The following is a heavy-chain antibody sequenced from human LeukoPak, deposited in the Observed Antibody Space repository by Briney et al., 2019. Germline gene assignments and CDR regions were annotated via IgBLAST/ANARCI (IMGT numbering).Heavy chain of an antibody. V-gene: IGHV1-8*02. J-gene: IGHJ4*02. CDR3: ARGVATDY. D-gene: IGHD5-12*01. CDR2: MNPNSGNT. Sequence: ASVKVSCKAAGYTFIGYYIHWVRQATGQGLEWMGWMNPNSGNTDYAQKFQGRVTMTSNTSISTAYMELRSLRSEDTAVYYCARGVATDYWGQGTLVTVSS. CDR1: GYTFIGYY.